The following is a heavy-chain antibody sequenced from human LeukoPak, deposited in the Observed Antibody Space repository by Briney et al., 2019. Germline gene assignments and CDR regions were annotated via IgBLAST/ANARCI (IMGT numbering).Heavy chain of an antibody. J-gene: IGHJ4*02. CDR1: GGPISSGIYY. CDR3: ARGPNSSSWYLDY. V-gene: IGHV4-61*02. CDR2: IYTSGST. D-gene: IGHD6-13*01. Sequence: PSQTLSLTCTVSGGPISSGIYYWSWIRQPAGKGLEWIGRIYTSGSTNYNPSLKSRVTISVDTSKNQFSLKLSSVTAADTAVYYCARGPNSSSWYLDYWGQGTLVTVSS.